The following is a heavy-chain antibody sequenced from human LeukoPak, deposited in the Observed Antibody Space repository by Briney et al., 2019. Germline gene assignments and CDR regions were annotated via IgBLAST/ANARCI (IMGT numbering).Heavy chain of an antibody. Sequence: GGSLRLSCAASVFTFSGSAMHWVRQASGKGLEWVGRIRSKANSYATAYAASVKGRFTISRDDSKNTAYLQMNSLKTEDTAVYYCTRHDDGYQIWPDFDYWGQGTLVTVSS. CDR1: VFTFSGSA. CDR2: IRSKANSYAT. D-gene: IGHD5-24*01. J-gene: IGHJ4*02. V-gene: IGHV3-73*01. CDR3: TRHDDGYQIWPDFDY.